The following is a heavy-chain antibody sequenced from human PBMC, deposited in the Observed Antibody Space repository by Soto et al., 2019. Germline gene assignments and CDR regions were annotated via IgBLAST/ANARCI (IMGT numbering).Heavy chain of an antibody. CDR1: GYTFTSYG. CDR3: ARVCYDSSADYYYYGMDV. Sequence: ASVKVSCKASGYTFTSYGISWVRQAPGQGLEWMGWISAYNGNTNYAQKLQGRVTMTTDTSTSTAYMELRSLRSDDTAVYYCARVCYDSSADYYYYGMDVWGQGTTVTVSS. CDR2: ISAYNGNT. D-gene: IGHD3-22*01. J-gene: IGHJ6*02. V-gene: IGHV1-18*01.